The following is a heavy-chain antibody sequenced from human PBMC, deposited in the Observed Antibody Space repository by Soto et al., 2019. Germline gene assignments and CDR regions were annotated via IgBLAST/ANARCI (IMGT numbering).Heavy chain of an antibody. CDR3: AKRFRGVLLNPEVD. CDR1: GLTFSSYA. CDR2: ISGSGGYT. V-gene: IGHV3-23*01. J-gene: IGHJ4*02. Sequence: EVQLLESGGDLVQPGGSLRLSCVASGLTFSSYAMSWVRQAPGKGLEWVSVISGSGGYTDYADSVKGRFTISRDNSKNTLYLQMTSLRPEDTALYYCAKRFRGVLLNPEVDWGQGTLVTVSS. D-gene: IGHD3-10*01.